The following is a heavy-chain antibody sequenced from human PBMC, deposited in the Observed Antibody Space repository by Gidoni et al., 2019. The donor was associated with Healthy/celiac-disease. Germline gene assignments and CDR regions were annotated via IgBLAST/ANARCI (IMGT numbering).Heavy chain of an antibody. CDR2: ISSSSSYI. CDR1: GFTFSSYS. D-gene: IGHD3-16*01. V-gene: IGHV3-21*01. Sequence: EVQLVESGGGLVKPGGSLRLSCAASGFTFSSYSMNWVRQAPGKGLEWVSSISSSSSYIYYADSVKGRFTISRDNAKNSLYLQMNSLRAEDTAVYYCASVSYSGKVGDWFDPWGQGTLVTVSS. CDR3: ASVSYSGKVGDWFDP. J-gene: IGHJ5*02.